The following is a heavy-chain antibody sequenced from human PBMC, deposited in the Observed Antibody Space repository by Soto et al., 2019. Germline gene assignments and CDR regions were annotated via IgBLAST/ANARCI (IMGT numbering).Heavy chain of an antibody. CDR3: VRLPLITSGWYPFDY. Sequence: GGSLRLSCAGSGFTFSAHWMTWGRPAPGKGLEWVANLKHDGSEKYYVDSVKGRFTISRDNAKSSLYLQMSGLRAEDTAVYYCVRLPLITSGWYPFDYWGQGSLVTVSS. J-gene: IGHJ4*02. CDR1: GFTFSAHW. CDR2: LKHDGSEK. V-gene: IGHV3-7*05. D-gene: IGHD6-13*01.